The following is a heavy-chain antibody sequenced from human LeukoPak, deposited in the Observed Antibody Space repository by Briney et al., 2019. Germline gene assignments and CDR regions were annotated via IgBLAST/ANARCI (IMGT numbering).Heavy chain of an antibody. V-gene: IGHV4-34*01. Sequence: PSETLSLTCAVYGGSSSGYYWSWIRQPPGKGLEWIGEINHSGSTNYNPSLKSRVTISVDTSKNQFSLKLSSVTAADTAVYYCAREGVPAAQEGAYNWFDPWGQGTLVTVSS. CDR1: GGSSSGYY. CDR2: INHSGST. CDR3: AREGVPAAQEGAYNWFDP. J-gene: IGHJ5*02. D-gene: IGHD2-2*01.